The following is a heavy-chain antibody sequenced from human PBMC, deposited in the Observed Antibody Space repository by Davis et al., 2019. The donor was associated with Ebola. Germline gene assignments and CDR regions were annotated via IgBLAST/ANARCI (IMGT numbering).Heavy chain of an antibody. CDR1: GYTFTSYA. J-gene: IGHJ4*02. V-gene: IGHV1-3*01. CDR3: ALSYDILTGYLDY. D-gene: IGHD3-9*01. CDR2: INAGSGNT. Sequence: AASVKVSCKASGYTFTSYAMHWVRQAPGQRLEWMGWINAGSGNTKYSQKFQGRVTITRDTSASTAYMELSSLRSEDMAVYYCALSYDILTGYLDYWGQGTLVTVSS.